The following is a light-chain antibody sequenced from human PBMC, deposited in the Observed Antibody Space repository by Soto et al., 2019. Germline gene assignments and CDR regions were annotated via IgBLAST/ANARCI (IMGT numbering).Light chain of an antibody. CDR1: QSINSF. CDR2: GAS. J-gene: IGKJ1*01. Sequence: EIVLTQSPCTLSLSPGEGATLSCRASQSINSFLAWYQQRRGQAPRLLIHGASNRATGIPDRFSGSGSGTDFTLTISRLEPEDFAVYYCQQYGGSPRTFGQGTKVEVK. CDR3: QQYGGSPRT. V-gene: IGKV3-20*01.